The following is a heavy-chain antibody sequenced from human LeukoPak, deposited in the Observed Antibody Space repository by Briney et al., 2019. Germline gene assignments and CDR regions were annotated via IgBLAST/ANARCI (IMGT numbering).Heavy chain of an antibody. CDR1: RFTFSGSA. J-gene: IGHJ4*02. Sequence: GGSLRLSGAASRFTFSGSAMHWVRPASGKGLEWVGRIRSKANSYATAYAASVKGRFTISRDDSKNTAYLQMNSLEAEDTAVYYCTRRGYYGSGSFDYWGQGTLVTVSS. CDR3: TRRGYYGSGSFDY. V-gene: IGHV3-73*01. CDR2: IRSKANSYAT. D-gene: IGHD3-10*01.